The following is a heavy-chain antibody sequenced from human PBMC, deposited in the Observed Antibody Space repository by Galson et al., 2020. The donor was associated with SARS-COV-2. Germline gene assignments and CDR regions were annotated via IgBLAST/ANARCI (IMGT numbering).Heavy chain of an antibody. CDR3: ARDFLSSSYDILTGYYSGFDY. J-gene: IGHJ4*02. CDR1: GFTFSSYS. D-gene: IGHD3-9*01. CDR2: ISSSSSYI. V-gene: IGHV3-21*01. Sequence: GGSLRLSCAASGFTFSSYSMNWVRQAPGKGLEWVSSISSSSSYIYYADSVKGRFTISRDNAKNSLYLQMNSLRSEDTAVYYCARDFLSSSYDILTGYYSGFDYWGQGTLVTVSS.